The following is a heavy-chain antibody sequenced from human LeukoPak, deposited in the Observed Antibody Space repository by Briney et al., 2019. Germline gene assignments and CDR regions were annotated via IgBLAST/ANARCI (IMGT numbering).Heavy chain of an antibody. CDR2: ISTSGSTI. D-gene: IGHD2-2*03. CDR3: ARGTGYCLDP. V-gene: IGHV3-48*03. CDR1: GFTFSTYE. Sequence: GGSLRLSCAASGFTFSTYEMNWVRQAPGKGLEWVSYISTSGSTIYYADSVKGRFTISRDNAKNSLYLQMNSLRAEDTATYYCARGTGYCLDPWGQGTLSPSPQ. J-gene: IGHJ5*02.